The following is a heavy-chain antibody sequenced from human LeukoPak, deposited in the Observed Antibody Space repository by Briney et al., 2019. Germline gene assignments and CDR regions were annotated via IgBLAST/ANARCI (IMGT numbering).Heavy chain of an antibody. CDR2: INPNSGGT. D-gene: IGHD5-18*01. Sequence: GASVKVSCKASGYTFTGYYMHWVRQAPGQGLEWMGRINPNSGGTNYAQKFQGRVTMTRDTSISTAYMELGRLRSDDTAVYYCARVGYSYGSPPIYWFDPWGQGTLVTVSS. J-gene: IGHJ5*02. CDR1: GYTFTGYY. V-gene: IGHV1-2*06. CDR3: ARVGYSYGSPPIYWFDP.